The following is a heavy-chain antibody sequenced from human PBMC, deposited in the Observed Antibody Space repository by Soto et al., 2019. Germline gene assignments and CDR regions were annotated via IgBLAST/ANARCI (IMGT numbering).Heavy chain of an antibody. CDR2: IYSGDAT. V-gene: IGHV3-53*01. CDR3: ARPTSSGFIYF. D-gene: IGHD3-22*01. CDR1: GFSVISNY. Sequence: GGSLRLSCVASGFSVISNYMGWVRQAPGKGPEWVSGIYSGDATFYADSVKGRFTISKDNSMNTLYLQVDSLRVEDTAVYYCARPTSSGFIYFWGQGTLVTVPQ. J-gene: IGHJ4*02.